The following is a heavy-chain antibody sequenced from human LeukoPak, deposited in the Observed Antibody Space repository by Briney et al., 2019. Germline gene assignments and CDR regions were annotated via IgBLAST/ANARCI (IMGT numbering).Heavy chain of an antibody. CDR2: INWNGGST. CDR1: GFTVRSNY. Sequence: PGGSLRLSCAASGFTVRSNYMSWVRQAPGKGLEWVSGINWNGGSTGYADSVEGRFTIFRDNAKNSQYLQMNSLRVEDTALYYCARAQTYGDSRLLLDYWGQGTLVTVSS. V-gene: IGHV3-20*04. J-gene: IGHJ4*02. D-gene: IGHD4-17*01. CDR3: ARAQTYGDSRLLLDY.